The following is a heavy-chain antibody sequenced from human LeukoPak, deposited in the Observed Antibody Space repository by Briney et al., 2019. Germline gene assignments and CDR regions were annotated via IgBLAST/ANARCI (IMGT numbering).Heavy chain of an antibody. CDR3: QLVMVNPNRDY. V-gene: IGHV4-34*01. J-gene: IGHJ4*02. Sequence: SETRCLTCVVYGGSFSGYYWHWIRQPPGKGLEWIGEINHGGSTKSNPSLKSRVTISADTSKNQFSLKLSSVTAADTAVYYCQLVMVNPNRDYWGQGTLATVSS. CDR1: GGSFSGYY. CDR2: INHGGST. D-gene: IGHD2/OR15-2a*01.